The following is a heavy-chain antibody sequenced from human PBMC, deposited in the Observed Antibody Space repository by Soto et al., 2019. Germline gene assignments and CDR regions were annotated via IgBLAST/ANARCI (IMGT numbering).Heavy chain of an antibody. J-gene: IGHJ6*01. CDR2: ISYDGSNK. CDR3: AKDVVXXXXTGLGDYYYYYGM. D-gene: IGHD3-16*01. V-gene: IGHV3-30*18. CDR1: GFTFSSYG. Sequence: QVQLVESGGGVVQPGRSLRLSCAASGFTFSSYGMHWVRQAPGKGLEWVAVISYDGSNKYYADSVKGRFTISRDNSKNTLYLQMNSLRAEDTAVYYCAKDVVXXXXTGLGDYYYYYGM.